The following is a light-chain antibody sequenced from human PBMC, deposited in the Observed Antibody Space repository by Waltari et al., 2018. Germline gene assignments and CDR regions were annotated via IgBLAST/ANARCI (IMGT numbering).Light chain of an antibody. CDR1: SSNIGNNA. J-gene: IGLJ2*01. CDR3: AAWDDSLNGLV. Sequence: QSVLTQPPSVSEAPRQRVTISCSGSSSNIGNNAVNWYQQLPGKAPKLLIYYDDLLPSGVSDRCSGSKSGTSAFLAISGLQSEDEADYYCAAWDDSLNGLVFGGGTKLTVL. V-gene: IGLV1-36*01. CDR2: YDD.